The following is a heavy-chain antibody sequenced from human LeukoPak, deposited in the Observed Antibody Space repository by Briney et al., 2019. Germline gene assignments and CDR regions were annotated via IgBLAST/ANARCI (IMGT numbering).Heavy chain of an antibody. CDR3: ARVSYYDFWSGYSRNSYYFDY. V-gene: IGHV1-69*05. D-gene: IGHD3-3*01. CDR2: IIPIFGTA. J-gene: IGHJ4*02. CDR1: GGTFSSYA. Sequence: ASVKVSCKASGGTFSSYATSWVRQAPGQGLEWMGGIIPIFGTANYAQKFQGRVTITTDESTSTAYMELSSLRSEDTAVYYCARVSYYDFWSGYSRNSYYFDYWGQGTLVTVSS.